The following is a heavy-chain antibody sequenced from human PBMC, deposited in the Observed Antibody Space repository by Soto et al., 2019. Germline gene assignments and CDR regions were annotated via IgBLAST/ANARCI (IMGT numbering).Heavy chain of an antibody. Sequence: QITLKESGPTLVKPTQTLTLTCTFSGFSLSTTGVGVDWIRQPPGKALEWLALIYWDDDKRYNPSLRSRLSITKDTSRNQVVLEMTNMDPVDTATYYCAHRRGGYNWDDAHFDYWGQGTLVTVSS. V-gene: IGHV2-5*02. CDR2: IYWDDDK. J-gene: IGHJ4*02. CDR3: AHRRGGYNWDDAHFDY. CDR1: GFSLSTTGVG. D-gene: IGHD1-20*01.